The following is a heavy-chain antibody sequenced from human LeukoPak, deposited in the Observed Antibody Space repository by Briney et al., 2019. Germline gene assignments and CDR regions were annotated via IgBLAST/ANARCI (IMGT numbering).Heavy chain of an antibody. CDR2: IGSDGGGI. CDR3: VASRGGGSRGYFDY. Sequence: GGSLRLSCAASGFSFSNYAMTWVRQAPGKGLEWVSVIGSDGGGIQYADSVKGRFTISRDNSKNTLYLQMNSLRAEDTAVYYCVASRGGGSRGYFDYWGQGTLVTVSS. CDR1: GFSFSNYA. J-gene: IGHJ4*02. D-gene: IGHD2-15*01. V-gene: IGHV3-23*01.